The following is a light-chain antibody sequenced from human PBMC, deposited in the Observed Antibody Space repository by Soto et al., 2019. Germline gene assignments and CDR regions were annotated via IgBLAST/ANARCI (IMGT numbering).Light chain of an antibody. Sequence: DIQMTQSPSTLSASVGDRFTITCRSGQSISGYLAWYQQKPGKAPKLLIYDASSLESGVPSRFSGSASGTEFTLTISSLQPDDFATYYCQQYNTYPWTFGQGTKVDIK. CDR1: QSISGY. CDR2: DAS. CDR3: QQYNTYPWT. J-gene: IGKJ1*01. V-gene: IGKV1-5*01.